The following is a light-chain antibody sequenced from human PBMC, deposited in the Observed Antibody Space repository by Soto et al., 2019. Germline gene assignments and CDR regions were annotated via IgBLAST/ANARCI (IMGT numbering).Light chain of an antibody. J-gene: IGKJ2*01. V-gene: IGKV3-15*01. CDR2: AAS. CDR3: QQYYKWPPYT. CDR1: QSVSSN. Sequence: EVVMTQSPATLSVSPGERVTLSCRAGQSVSSNLAWFQQRPGQSPRLLIYAASTRATGVPARFSGSGFGTEFTLTISSLQSEDFAIDFCQQYYKWPPYTFGQGTKLEIK.